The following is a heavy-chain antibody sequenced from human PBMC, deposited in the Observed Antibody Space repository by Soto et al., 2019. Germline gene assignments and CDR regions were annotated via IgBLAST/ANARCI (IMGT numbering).Heavy chain of an antibody. CDR1: GYTFTTYA. CDR3: ATWAQLGFDY. D-gene: IGHD1-1*01. J-gene: IGHJ4*02. V-gene: IGHV1-3*04. Sequence: QVQLVQSGAEVKKPGAPVKVSCKTSGYTFTTYAIHWVRQAPGQRLEWIGWINTVNGDTKYSQKFQGRITITRDTSAATVYMELSSLTSEDTAVYYCATWAQLGFDYWGQGTLVTVSS. CDR2: INTVNGDT.